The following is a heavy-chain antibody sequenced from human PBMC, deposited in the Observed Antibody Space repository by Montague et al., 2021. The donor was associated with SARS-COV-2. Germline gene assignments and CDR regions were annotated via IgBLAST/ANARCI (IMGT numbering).Heavy chain of an antibody. V-gene: IGHV4-59*01. Sequence: SETLSLTCTVSGRFISSYYWSWIRQPPGKGLEWIGYIYYSGSTNYKPSLKSRVTISEDTSKNQFSLKLSSVTAADTAVYYCARVFPRWLQFDPYFDYWGQGTLVTVSS. CDR3: ARVFPRWLQFDPYFDY. CDR1: GRFISSYY. J-gene: IGHJ4*02. CDR2: IYYSGST. D-gene: IGHD5-24*01.